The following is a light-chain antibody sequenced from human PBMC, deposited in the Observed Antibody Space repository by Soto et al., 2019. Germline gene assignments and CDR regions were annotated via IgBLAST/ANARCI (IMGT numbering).Light chain of an antibody. Sequence: EVVLTQSPGTLSLSPGERVTLSCRASQSVTGNYLAWYQKRPGQAPWLLIYGASSRATGIPDRFSGSGSGTDFTLTISRLEPEDFAVYYCQQYGNSPPWTFGQGTKVEIK. CDR1: QSVTGNY. CDR3: QQYGNSPPWT. V-gene: IGKV3-20*01. J-gene: IGKJ1*01. CDR2: GAS.